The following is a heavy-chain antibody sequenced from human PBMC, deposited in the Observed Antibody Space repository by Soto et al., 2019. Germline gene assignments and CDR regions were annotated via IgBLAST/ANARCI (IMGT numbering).Heavy chain of an antibody. Sequence: QVPLQESGPGLVKPSETLSLTCTVSGDSMSPFYWNWIRQSPTKGLERIGYIYYSGNTNYNPSIKSRVAISVDTSKNQFYLKLDSVTAADTAVYYCARGVYDYWSGYYAGSGLDVWGQGTTVTVSS. V-gene: IGHV4-59*13. J-gene: IGHJ6*02. CDR1: GDSMSPFY. CDR2: IYYSGNT. D-gene: IGHD3-3*01. CDR3: ARGVYDYWSGYYAGSGLDV.